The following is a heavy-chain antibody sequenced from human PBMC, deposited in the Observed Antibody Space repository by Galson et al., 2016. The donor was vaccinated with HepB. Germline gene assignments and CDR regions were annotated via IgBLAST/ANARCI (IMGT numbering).Heavy chain of an antibody. V-gene: IGHV5-51*01. CDR3: AKWRDGYKMKYYFDY. J-gene: IGHJ4*02. D-gene: IGHD5-24*01. CDR2: IHSGDSGT. CDR1: GFSFTAYW. Sequence: QSGAEVKKPGESLRISCQGSGFSFTAYWIGWVRQKPGKGLEWMGAIHSGDSGTRYSPSFQGQVTFSVDKSNTTAYLQWSSLKASDTAVYYCAKWRDGYKMKYYFDYWGQGTLVTVSA.